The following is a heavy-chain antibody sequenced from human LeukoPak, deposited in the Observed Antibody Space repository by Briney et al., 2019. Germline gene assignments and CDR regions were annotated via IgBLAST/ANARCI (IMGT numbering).Heavy chain of an antibody. V-gene: IGHV4-59*01. Sequence: SETLSLTCTVSGGSISSYYWSWIRQPPGKGLEWIGYIYYSGSTNYNPSLKSRVTISVDMSKNQFSLKLSSVTAADTAVYYCAREGDSLFDYWGQGTLVTVSS. D-gene: IGHD1-26*01. CDR3: AREGDSLFDY. CDR1: GGSISSYY. CDR2: IYYSGST. J-gene: IGHJ4*02.